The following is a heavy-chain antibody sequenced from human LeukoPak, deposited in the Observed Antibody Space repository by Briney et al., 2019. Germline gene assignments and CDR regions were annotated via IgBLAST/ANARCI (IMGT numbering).Heavy chain of an antibody. CDR3: ARQRYSDY. D-gene: IGHD1-1*01. Sequence: GGSLRLSCAASGFTFSRYWMTWVRQAPGKGLEWVANTKEDGSENSYVESVKGRFTISRDNAKNSLYLQLNSLRAEDTAVYFCARQRYSDYWGQGTLVTVSS. J-gene: IGHJ4*02. V-gene: IGHV3-7*01. CDR1: GFTFSRYW. CDR2: TKEDGSEN.